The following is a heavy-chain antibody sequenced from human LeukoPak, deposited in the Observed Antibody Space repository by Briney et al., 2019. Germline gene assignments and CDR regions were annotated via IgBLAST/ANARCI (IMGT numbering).Heavy chain of an antibody. CDR2: ISSSGSTI. Sequence: PGGSLRLSCTASRFTFSSYEMNWVRQAPGKGLEWVSYISSSGSTIYYADSVKGRFTISRDNAKNSLYLQMNSLRAEDTAVYYCARAPGSGSYSGYYYMDVWGKGTTVTISS. V-gene: IGHV3-48*03. D-gene: IGHD3-10*01. CDR3: ARAPGSGSYSGYYYMDV. J-gene: IGHJ6*03. CDR1: RFTFSSYE.